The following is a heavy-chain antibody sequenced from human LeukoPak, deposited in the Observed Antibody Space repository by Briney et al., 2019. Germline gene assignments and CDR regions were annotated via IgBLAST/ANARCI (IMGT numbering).Heavy chain of an antibody. D-gene: IGHD3-10*01. Sequence: GGSLRLSCACSGFTFSAYWINWVRQAPGKGLEWVANIQPDGGQGYLADSVKGRFTISRDNAKNSLFLQMRSLRVEDTAVYYCVRAGGPGFFASWGQGTVVTVSS. J-gene: IGHJ4*02. V-gene: IGHV3-7*01. CDR2: IQPDGGQG. CDR1: GFTFSAYW. CDR3: VRAGGPGFFAS.